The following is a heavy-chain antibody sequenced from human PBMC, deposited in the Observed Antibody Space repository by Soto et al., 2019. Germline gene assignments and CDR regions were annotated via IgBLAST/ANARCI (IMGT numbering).Heavy chain of an antibody. CDR2: IYSTEST. D-gene: IGHD3-22*01. V-gene: IGHV4-31*03. Sequence: LRLSCTVSGGSISSGSYYWSWIRQHPGKGLEWIGYIYSTESTNYNPSLKSRLTISVDMSASQFSLKLSSVTVADTAVYYCARSDSSGKTRYYFDHWGQGTLVTVSS. J-gene: IGHJ4*02. CDR1: GGSISSGSYY. CDR3: ARSDSSGKTRYYFDH.